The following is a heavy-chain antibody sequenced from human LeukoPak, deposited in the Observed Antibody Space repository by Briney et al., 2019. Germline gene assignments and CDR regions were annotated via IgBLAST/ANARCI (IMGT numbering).Heavy chain of an antibody. CDR1: GFTLYDYA. CDR2: ISWDGGST. D-gene: IGHD1-26*01. CDR3: ARGSGSYYRGVDY. V-gene: IGHV3-43D*03. J-gene: IGHJ4*02. Sequence: GGSPRLSFAASGFTLYDYAIHLVRQAPGEGLGWGSLISWDGGSTYYADSVKGRFTISRDNSKNSLYLQMNSLRAEDTALYYCARGSGSYYRGVDYWGQGTLVTVSS.